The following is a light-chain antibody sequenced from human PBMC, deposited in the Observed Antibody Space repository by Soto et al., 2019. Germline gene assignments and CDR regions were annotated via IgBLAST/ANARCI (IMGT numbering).Light chain of an antibody. CDR3: SSYAASNNVI. CDR2: EVS. Sequence: QSALTQPPSASGSPGQSVTISCTGTSSDVGGYNYVSWYQQHPGKAPKLMIYEVSKRPSGVPDRFSGSKSGNTASLTVSGLQAEDEAGYYCSSYAASNNVIFGGGTKLTVL. J-gene: IGLJ2*01. V-gene: IGLV2-8*01. CDR1: SSDVGGYNY.